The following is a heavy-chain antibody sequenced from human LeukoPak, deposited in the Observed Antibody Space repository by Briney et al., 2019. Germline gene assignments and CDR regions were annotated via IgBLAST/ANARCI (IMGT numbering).Heavy chain of an antibody. CDR3: AKDLSLGLVADFDY. D-gene: IGHD2-21*01. J-gene: IGHJ4*02. Sequence: GGSLRLSCAASGFTFSSYAMSWVRQAPGKGLGWVSAISGSGGSTYYADSVKGRFTISRDNSKNTLYLQMNSLRAEDTAVYYCAKDLSLGLVADFDYWGQGTLVTVSS. CDR2: ISGSGGST. CDR1: GFTFSSYA. V-gene: IGHV3-23*01.